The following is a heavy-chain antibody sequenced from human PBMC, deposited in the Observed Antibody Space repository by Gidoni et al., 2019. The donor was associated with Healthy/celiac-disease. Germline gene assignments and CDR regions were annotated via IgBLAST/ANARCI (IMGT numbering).Heavy chain of an antibody. D-gene: IGHD2-2*01. CDR1: GFTFSSYG. J-gene: IGHJ6*02. V-gene: IGHV3-33*01. CDR2: IWYDGSNK. Sequence: QVQLVESGGGVVQPGRSLRLSCAASGFTFSSYGMHWVRQAPGKGLEWVAVIWYDGSNKYYADSVKGRFTISRDNSKNTLYLQMNSLRAEDTAVYYCAREGTYCSSTSCYYYYYYGMDVWGQGTTVTVSS. CDR3: AREGTYCSSTSCYYYYYYGMDV.